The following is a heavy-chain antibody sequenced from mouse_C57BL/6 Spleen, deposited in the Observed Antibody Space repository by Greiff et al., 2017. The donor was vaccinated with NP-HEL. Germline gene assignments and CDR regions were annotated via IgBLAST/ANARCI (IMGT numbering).Heavy chain of an antibody. CDR2: ISSGSSTI. J-gene: IGHJ4*01. Sequence: DVQLVESGGGLVKPGGSLKLSCAASGFTFSDYGMHWVRQAPEKGLEWVAYISSGSSTIYYADTVKGRFTISRDNAKNTLFLQMTSLRSEDTAMYYCARCITTVVATPYAMDYWGQGTSVTVSS. V-gene: IGHV5-17*01. CDR1: GFTFSDYG. CDR3: ARCITTVVATPYAMDY. D-gene: IGHD1-1*01.